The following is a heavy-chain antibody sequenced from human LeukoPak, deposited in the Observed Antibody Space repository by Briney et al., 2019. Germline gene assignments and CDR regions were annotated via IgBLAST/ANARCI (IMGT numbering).Heavy chain of an antibody. D-gene: IGHD3-3*01. CDR1: GGPISSSSYY. Sequence: SETLSLTCTVSGGPISSSSYYWGWIRQPPGKGLEWIGNIYYSGSMYWNLSLKSRVTISIDSSKKQFSLKLSSVTAADTAVYYCARAPYYDFWSGYYSSNWFDPWGQGTLVTVSS. J-gene: IGHJ5*02. CDR3: ARAPYYDFWSGYYSSNWFDP. V-gene: IGHV4-39*07. CDR2: IYYSGSM.